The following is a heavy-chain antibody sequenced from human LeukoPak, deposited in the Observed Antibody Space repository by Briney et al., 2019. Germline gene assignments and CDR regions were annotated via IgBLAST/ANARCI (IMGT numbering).Heavy chain of an antibody. CDR1: GGSISSSNW. D-gene: IGHD3-3*01. CDR2: IYHSGST. Sequence: SGTLSLTCAASGGSISSSNWWSWVRQPPGKGLEWIGEIYHSGSTNYNPSLKSRVTISVDKSKNQFSLKLSSVTAADTAVYYCARKPYDFWSGYFSVDFDYWGQGTLVTVSS. CDR3: ARKPYDFWSGYFSVDFDY. J-gene: IGHJ4*02. V-gene: IGHV4-4*02.